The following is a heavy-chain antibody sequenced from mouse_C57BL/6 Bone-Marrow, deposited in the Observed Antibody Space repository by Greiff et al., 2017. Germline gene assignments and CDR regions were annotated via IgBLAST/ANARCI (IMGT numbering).Heavy chain of an antibody. CDR2: IYPRSGNT. D-gene: IGHD1-2*01. CDR1: GYTFTSYG. V-gene: IGHV1-81*01. J-gene: IGHJ4*01. Sequence: QVQLQQSGAELARPGASVKLSCKASGYTFTSYGISWVKQRTGQGLEWIGDIYPRSGNTYYNEKLKGKATLTADKSSSTAYMELRSLTSEDSAVYFCARGVLRRYYYAMDYWGQGTSVTVSS. CDR3: ARGVLRRYYYAMDY.